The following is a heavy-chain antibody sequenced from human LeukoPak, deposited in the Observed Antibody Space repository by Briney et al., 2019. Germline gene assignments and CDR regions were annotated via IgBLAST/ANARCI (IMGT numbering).Heavy chain of an antibody. CDR1: GGSISSYY. J-gene: IGHJ6*03. Sequence: SATLSLTCTVSGGSISSYYWSWIRQPPGKGLEWIGYIYYSGSTNYNPSLKSRVTISVDTSKNQFSLKLSSVTAADTAVYYCARGWVPQGFYYYYYMDVWGKGTTVTISS. V-gene: IGHV4-59*01. CDR3: ARGWVPQGFYYYYYMDV. CDR2: IYYSGST. D-gene: IGHD5-24*01.